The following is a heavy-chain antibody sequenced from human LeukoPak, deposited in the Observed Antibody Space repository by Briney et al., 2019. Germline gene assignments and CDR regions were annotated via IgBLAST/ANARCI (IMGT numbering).Heavy chain of an antibody. CDR1: GFTFSSYW. Sequence: GGSLRLSCAASGFTFSSYWMNWVRQAPGKGLEWVAVISYDGSNKYYADSVKGRFTISRDNSKNTLYLQMNSLRAEDTAVYYCAKDQRRVQLWFYYYYGMDVWGQGTTVTVSS. J-gene: IGHJ6*02. CDR3: AKDQRRVQLWFYYYYGMDV. V-gene: IGHV3-30*18. CDR2: ISYDGSNK. D-gene: IGHD5-18*01.